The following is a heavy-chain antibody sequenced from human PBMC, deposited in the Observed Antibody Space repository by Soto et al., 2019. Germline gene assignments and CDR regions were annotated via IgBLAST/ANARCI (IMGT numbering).Heavy chain of an antibody. CDR1: GFTFGSYW. CDR3: ARDLPEYYYDSSGYH. V-gene: IGHV3-7*01. D-gene: IGHD3-22*01. CDR2: IKQDGSEK. Sequence: GGSLRLSCAASGFTFGSYWMSWVRQAPGKGLEWVANIKQDGSEKYYVDSVKGRFTISRDNAKNSLYLQMNSLRAEDTAVYYCARDLPEYYYDSSGYHWGQGTLVTVSS. J-gene: IGHJ4*02.